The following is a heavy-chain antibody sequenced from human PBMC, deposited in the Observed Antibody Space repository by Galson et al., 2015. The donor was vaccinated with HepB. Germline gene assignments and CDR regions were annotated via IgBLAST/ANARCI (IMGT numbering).Heavy chain of an antibody. CDR1: GFDFTSCG. CDR2: TSYDGSKK. J-gene: IGHJ4*02. V-gene: IGHV3-30*03. CDR3: ARDSAYFSGDYIGVYHFDL. D-gene: IGHD4-17*01. Sequence: SLRLSCAASGFDFTSCGMHWVRQAPGKGLEWLTVTSYDGSKKFYADSVKDRFTISRDNPKKTLFLEMNSLRPADTAVYFCARDSAYFSGDYIGVYHFDLWGPGTLVTVSS.